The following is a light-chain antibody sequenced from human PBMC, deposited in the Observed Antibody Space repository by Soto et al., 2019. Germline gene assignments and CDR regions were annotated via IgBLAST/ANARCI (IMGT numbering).Light chain of an antibody. Sequence: EIVFTQSPCTLSLSPGERATLSCRASQSVSSYLAWYQQKPGQAPRLLIYDASNRATGIPARFSGSGSGADFTLTISRLEPEDFAVYYCQQYGSSPLTFGGGTKVDIK. V-gene: IGKV3-20*01. CDR2: DAS. J-gene: IGKJ4*01. CDR1: QSVSSY. CDR3: QQYGSSPLT.